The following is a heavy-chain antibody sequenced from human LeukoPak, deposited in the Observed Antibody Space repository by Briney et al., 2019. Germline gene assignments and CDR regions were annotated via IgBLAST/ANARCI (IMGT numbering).Heavy chain of an antibody. CDR2: FDPEDGET. D-gene: IGHD4-11*01. CDR1: GYTFTELP. Sequence: ASVKVSCKVSGYTFTELPMHWVRQAPGKGLEWMGGFDPEDGETIYAQKFQGRVTMTEDTSTDAAYMELSSLRSEDTAVYYCATAHSNYNYYGMDVWGQGTTVTVSS. V-gene: IGHV1-24*01. CDR3: ATAHSNYNYYGMDV. J-gene: IGHJ6*02.